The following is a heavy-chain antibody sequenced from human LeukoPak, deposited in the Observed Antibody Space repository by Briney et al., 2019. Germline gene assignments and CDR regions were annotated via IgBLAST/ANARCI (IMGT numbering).Heavy chain of an antibody. Sequence: PGGSLRLSCAASGFTFSNYSMNWVRQAPGKGLEWVSSISSSSSYIYYADSVKGRFTISRDNAKNSLYLQMNSLRAEDTAVYYCARAAVGAIPFDYWGQGTLVTVSS. V-gene: IGHV3-21*01. J-gene: IGHJ4*02. CDR2: ISSSSSYI. CDR3: ARAAVGAIPFDY. D-gene: IGHD1-26*01. CDR1: GFTFSNYS.